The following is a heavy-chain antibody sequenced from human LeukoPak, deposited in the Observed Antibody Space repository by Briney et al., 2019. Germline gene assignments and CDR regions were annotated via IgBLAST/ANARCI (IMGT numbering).Heavy chain of an antibody. CDR1: GFPFSNYW. CDR3: VRDRGYSTFDY. CDR2: MKEDGGEI. J-gene: IGHJ4*02. D-gene: IGHD4-23*01. Sequence: QSGGSLRLSCAGSGFPFSNYWMAWVRQAPGKGLEWVANMKEDGGEINYVDSVKGRFTISRDNAKISLDLQTNSLRVDDTAVYYCVRDRGYSTFDYWGQGTLVIVSS. V-gene: IGHV3-7*01.